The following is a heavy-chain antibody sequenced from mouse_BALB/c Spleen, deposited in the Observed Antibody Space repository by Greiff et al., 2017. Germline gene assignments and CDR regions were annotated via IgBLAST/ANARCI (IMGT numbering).Heavy chain of an antibody. CDR3: ARSYYYGSSYEWYFDV. CDR1: GFSLTGYG. V-gene: IGHV2-6-7*01. J-gene: IGHJ1*01. CDR2: IWGDGST. D-gene: IGHD1-1*01. Sequence: AQLQESGPGLVAPSQSLSITCTVSGFSLTGYGVNWVRQPPGKGLEWLGMIWGDGSTDYNSALKSRLSISKDNSKSQVFLKMNSLQTDDTARYYCARSYYYGSSYEWYFDVWGAGTTVTVSS.